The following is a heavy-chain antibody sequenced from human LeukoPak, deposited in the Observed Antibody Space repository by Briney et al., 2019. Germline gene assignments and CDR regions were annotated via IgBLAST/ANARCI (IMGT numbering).Heavy chain of an antibody. CDR3: ARHRGSNLNRSFDF. Sequence: SETLSLTCTVSGGSITSSSYFWGWIRQPPGKGLEWIASIYYSGSTNYNPSLRSRVTVSLDTSKNQFSLKLSSVTAADTAVYFCARHRGSNLNRSFDFWGQGTLVTVSS. V-gene: IGHV4-61*05. CDR2: IYYSGST. J-gene: IGHJ4*02. D-gene: IGHD1-14*01. CDR1: GGSITSSSYF.